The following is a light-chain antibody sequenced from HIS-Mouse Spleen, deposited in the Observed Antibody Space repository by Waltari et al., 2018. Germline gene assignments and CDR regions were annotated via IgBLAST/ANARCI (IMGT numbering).Light chain of an antibody. Sequence: QSALTQPASVSGSPGHAITISCTGTSSNVGGYHYLPWYQQHPGKAPKLMIYDVSNRPSVVSNRFSGSKSGNTASLTISGLQAEDEADYYCSSYTSSSTRVFGGGTKLTVL. V-gene: IGLV2-14*03. CDR2: DVS. CDR1: SSNVGGYHY. J-gene: IGLJ3*02. CDR3: SSYTSSSTRV.